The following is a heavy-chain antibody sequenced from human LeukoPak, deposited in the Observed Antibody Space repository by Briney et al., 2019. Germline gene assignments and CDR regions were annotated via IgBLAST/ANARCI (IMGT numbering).Heavy chain of an antibody. CDR2: INHSGST. Sequence: SETLSLTCTVSGGSFSGYYWSWIRQPPGKGLEWIGEINHSGSTNYNPSLKSRVTISVDTSKNQFSLKLSSVTAADTAVYYCARGPYDYGDYAKRSYFDYWGQGTLVTVSS. D-gene: IGHD4-17*01. CDR1: GGSFSGYY. J-gene: IGHJ4*02. CDR3: ARGPYDYGDYAKRSYFDY. V-gene: IGHV4-34*01.